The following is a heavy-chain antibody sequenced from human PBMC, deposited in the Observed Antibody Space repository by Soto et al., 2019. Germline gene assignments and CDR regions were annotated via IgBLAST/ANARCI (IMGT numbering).Heavy chain of an antibody. J-gene: IGHJ4*02. CDR1: GYSISSGYY. D-gene: IGHD3-22*01. CDR2: IYHSGST. V-gene: IGHV4-38-2*02. Sequence: LSLTCAVSGYSISSGYYWGWIRQPPGKGLEWIGSIYHSGSTYYNPSLKSRVTISVDTSKNQFSLKLSSVTAADTAVYYCARDHAPLYYYDSSGYQNFDYWGQGTLVTVSS. CDR3: ARDHAPLYYYDSSGYQNFDY.